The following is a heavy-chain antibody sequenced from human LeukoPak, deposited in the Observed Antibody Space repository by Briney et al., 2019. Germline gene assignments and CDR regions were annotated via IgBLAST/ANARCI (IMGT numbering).Heavy chain of an antibody. V-gene: IGHV4-38-2*02. J-gene: IGHJ4*02. D-gene: IGHD3-22*01. CDR2: IYHSGST. CDR1: GYSISSGYY. CDR3: ARHGYYYDTNGYYVFDY. Sequence: SETLSLTCTVSGYSISSGYYWGWIRQPPGKGLEWIGSIYHSGSTYYNPSLKSRVTISVDTSKNQFSLKLSSVTAADTAVYYCARHGYYYDTNGYYVFDYWGQGTLVTVSS.